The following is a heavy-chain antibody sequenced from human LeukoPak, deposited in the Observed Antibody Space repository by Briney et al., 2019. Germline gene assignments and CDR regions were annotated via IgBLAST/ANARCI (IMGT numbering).Heavy chain of an antibody. CDR3: AREGSSSWERYFDY. V-gene: IGHV4-34*01. D-gene: IGHD6-13*01. Sequence: SETLSLTCAVYGGSFSGYYWSWFRQPPGKGLEWIGEINHSGSTNYNPSLKSRVTISVDTSKNQFSLKLSSVTAADTAVYYCAREGSSSWERYFDYWGQGTLVTVSS. J-gene: IGHJ4*02. CDR2: INHSGST. CDR1: GGSFSGYY.